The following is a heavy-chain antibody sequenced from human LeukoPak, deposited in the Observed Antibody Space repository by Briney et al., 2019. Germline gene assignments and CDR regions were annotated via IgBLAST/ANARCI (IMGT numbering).Heavy chain of an antibody. Sequence: PGGSLRLSCVGSGFLFSGHYVNWVRQAPGKGLEWVANIDQHGTDKQYVASVRGRFTISRDNTKNSVYLQMDNLRVEDTAVYYCAKAVVAADSFEYWGQGTQVIVSS. CDR2: IDQHGTDK. CDR3: AKAVVAADSFEY. CDR1: GFLFSGHY. V-gene: IGHV3-7*01. J-gene: IGHJ4*02. D-gene: IGHD2-15*01.